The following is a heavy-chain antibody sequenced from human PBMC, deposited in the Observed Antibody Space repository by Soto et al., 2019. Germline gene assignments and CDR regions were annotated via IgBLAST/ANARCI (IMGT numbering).Heavy chain of an antibody. CDR2: IYYSGST. Sequence: SETLSITCTVCGDSVSSGGYYWSWIRQHPGKGLEWIGYIYYSGSTYYNPSLKSRVTISVDTSKNQFSLKLSSVTAADTAVYYCARDPGYCSGGSCYGVFDYWGQGTLVTVSS. D-gene: IGHD2-15*01. CDR3: ARDPGYCSGGSCYGVFDY. V-gene: IGHV4-31*03. CDR1: GDSVSSGGYY. J-gene: IGHJ4*02.